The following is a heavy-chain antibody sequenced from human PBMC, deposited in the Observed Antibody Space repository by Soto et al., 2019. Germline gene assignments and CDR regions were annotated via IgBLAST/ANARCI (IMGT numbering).Heavy chain of an antibody. CDR1: GYTFTSYA. D-gene: IGHD2-15*01. Sequence: ASVKVSCKASGYTFTSYAMHWVRQAPGQRLEWMGWINAGNGNTKYSQKFQGRVTIARDTSASTAYMELSSLRSEDTAVYYCARGPGGPDGPGDYWGQGTLVTVSS. J-gene: IGHJ4*02. CDR3: ARGPGGPDGPGDY. V-gene: IGHV1-3*01. CDR2: INAGNGNT.